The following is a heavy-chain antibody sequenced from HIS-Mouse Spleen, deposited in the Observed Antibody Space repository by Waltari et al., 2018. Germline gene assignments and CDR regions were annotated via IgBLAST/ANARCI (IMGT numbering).Heavy chain of an antibody. CDR2: IYYSGST. CDR3: AREIPYSSSWYDWYFDL. V-gene: IGHV4-39*07. CDR1: GGSISSSSYY. Sequence: QLQLQESGPGLVKPSETLSLTCTVSGGSISSSSYYWGWIRQPPGKGLGWIGSIYYSGSTYYTPSLKSRVTISVDTSKNQFSLKLSYVTAADTAVYYCAREIPYSSSWYDWYFDLWGRGTLVTVSS. D-gene: IGHD6-13*01. J-gene: IGHJ2*01.